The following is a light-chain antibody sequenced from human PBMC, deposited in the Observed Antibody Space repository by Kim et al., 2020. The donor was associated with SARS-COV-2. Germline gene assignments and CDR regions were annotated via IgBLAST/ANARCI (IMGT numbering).Light chain of an antibody. CDR1: SSDIGNYNY. V-gene: IGLV2-8*01. CDR3: SSYAGSNNFPYV. Sequence: QSALTQPPSASGSPGQSVTISCTGTSSDIGNYNYVSWYQQHPGKAPKLLIYEVNKRPSGVPDRFSGSKSGNTASLTVSGLQAEDEADYYYSSYAGSNNFPYVFGSGTKVTVL. CDR2: EVN. J-gene: IGLJ1*01.